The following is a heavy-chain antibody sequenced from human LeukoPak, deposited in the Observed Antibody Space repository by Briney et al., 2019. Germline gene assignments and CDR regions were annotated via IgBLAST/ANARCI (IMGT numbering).Heavy chain of an antibody. CDR2: ISSSGSTI. V-gene: IGHV3-21*04. Sequence: GGPLRLSCAASGFTFSSYAMSWVRQAPGKGLEWVSAISSSGSTIYYADSVKGRFTISRDNAKNSLYLQMNSLRAEDTAVYYCARDQDYGEAFDIWGQGTMVTVSS. D-gene: IGHD4-17*01. CDR1: GFTFSSYA. J-gene: IGHJ3*02. CDR3: ARDQDYGEAFDI.